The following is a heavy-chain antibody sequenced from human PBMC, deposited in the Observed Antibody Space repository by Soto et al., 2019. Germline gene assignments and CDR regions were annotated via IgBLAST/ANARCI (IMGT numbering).Heavy chain of an antibody. D-gene: IGHD4-17*01. CDR2: IWYDGSNK. CDR3: ARGYGGNSADFDI. V-gene: IGHV3-33*01. J-gene: IGHJ3*02. CDR1: EFTFSSYG. Sequence: QVHLVESGGGVVQPGRSLRLSCAASEFTFSSYGMHWVRQAPGKGLEWVALIWYDGSNKYYADSVKGRFTISRDNSKNTLYLQMNSLRVEDTAVYYCARGYGGNSADFDIWGQGTMVTVSS.